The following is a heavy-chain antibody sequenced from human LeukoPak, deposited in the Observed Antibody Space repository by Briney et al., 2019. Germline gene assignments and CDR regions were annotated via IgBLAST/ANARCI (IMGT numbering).Heavy chain of an antibody. Sequence: ASVKVSCKASGYTFTSYAMNWVRQAPGQGLEWVGWINPNSGGTNYAQKFQGRVTMTRDTSISTAYMELSRLLSGDTAVYYCARSADYGVYNWFDPWGQGTLVTVSS. CDR2: INPNSGGT. D-gene: IGHD4-17*01. J-gene: IGHJ5*02. CDR1: GYTFTSYA. V-gene: IGHV1-2*02. CDR3: ARSADYGVYNWFDP.